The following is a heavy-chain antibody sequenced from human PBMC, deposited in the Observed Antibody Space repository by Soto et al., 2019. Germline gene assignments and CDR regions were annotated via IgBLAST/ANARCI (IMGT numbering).Heavy chain of an antibody. D-gene: IGHD4-4*01. CDR3: ARLIPDDYSNY. CDR2: IYYSGST. Sequence: SETLSLTCTVSGGSISSSSYYWGWIRQPPGKGLEWIGSIYYSGSTYYNPSLKSRVTISVDTSKNQFSLKLSSVTAADTAVYYCARLIPDDYSNYWGQGTLVTVSS. V-gene: IGHV4-39*01. J-gene: IGHJ4*02. CDR1: GGSISSSSYY.